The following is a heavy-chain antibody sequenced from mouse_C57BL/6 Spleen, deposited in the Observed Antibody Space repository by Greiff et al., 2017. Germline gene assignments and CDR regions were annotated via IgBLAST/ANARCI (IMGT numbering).Heavy chain of an antibody. V-gene: IGHV1-82*01. CDR3: AREGGYHSFDY. J-gene: IGHJ2*01. Sequence: QVQLQQSGPELVKPGASVKISCKASGYAFSSSWMNWVKQRPGKGLEWIGRIYPGDGDTNYNGKFKGKATLTADKSSSTAYMQLSSLTSEDSAVYFCAREGGYHSFDYWGQGTTLTVSS. D-gene: IGHD2-14*01. CDR2: IYPGDGDT. CDR1: GYAFSSSW.